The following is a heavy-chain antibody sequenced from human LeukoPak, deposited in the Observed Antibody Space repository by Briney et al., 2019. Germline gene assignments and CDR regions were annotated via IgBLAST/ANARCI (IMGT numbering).Heavy chain of an antibody. V-gene: IGHV4-59*01. CDR2: IYYSGST. J-gene: IGHJ6*02. Sequence: SETLSLTCTVSGGSISSYYWSWIRQPPGKGLEWIGYIYYSGSTNYNPSLESRVTISVDTSKNQFSLKLSSVTAADTAVYYCARDKGFRCSSTSCYDGYGMDVWGQGTTVTVSS. CDR3: ARDKGFRCSSTSCYDGYGMDV. CDR1: GGSISSYY. D-gene: IGHD2-2*01.